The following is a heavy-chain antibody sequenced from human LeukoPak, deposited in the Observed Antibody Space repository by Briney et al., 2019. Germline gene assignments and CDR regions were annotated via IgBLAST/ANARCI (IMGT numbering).Heavy chain of an antibody. J-gene: IGHJ4*02. CDR1: GFTFSTYA. D-gene: IGHD3-10*01. V-gene: IGHV3-64D*06. Sequence: GGSLRLSCSASGFTFSTYAMHWVRQAPGKGLEYVSAISRNGSRTYYADSVKGRFTISRDNSKNTLYLQMSSLRAEDTAVYYCVKDLPSGGGVDYWGQGTLVTVSS. CDR3: VKDLPSGGGVDY. CDR2: ISRNGSRT.